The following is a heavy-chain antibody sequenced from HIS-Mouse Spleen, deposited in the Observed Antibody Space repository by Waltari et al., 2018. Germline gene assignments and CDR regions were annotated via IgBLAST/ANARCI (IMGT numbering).Heavy chain of an antibody. CDR2: IYYSGST. V-gene: IGHV4-39*07. CDR1: GGSIISCSYY. CDR3: AREIPYSSSWYDWYFDL. Sequence: QLQLQESGPGLVKPSETLSPPCTVSGGSIISCSYYWVWIRQPPGKGLEWIGSIYYSGSTYYNPSLKSRVTISVDTSKNQFSLKLSSVTAADTAVYYCAREIPYSSSWYDWYFDLWGRGTLVTVSS. D-gene: IGHD6-13*01. J-gene: IGHJ2*01.